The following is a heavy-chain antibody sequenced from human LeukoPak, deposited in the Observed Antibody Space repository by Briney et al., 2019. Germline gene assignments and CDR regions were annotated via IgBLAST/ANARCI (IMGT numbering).Heavy chain of an antibody. CDR3: ASVWGKPTYYFDY. Sequence: QRGGSLRLSCAPSGFTFSSCEMNCVPDAPGKWLEWVSYISSSGSTILYTHSVKGRFTISRDNAKNSLSLQMNSLRAEDTAVYYCASVWGKPTYYFDYWGQGTLVTVSS. V-gene: IGHV3-48*03. J-gene: IGHJ4*02. CDR1: GFTFSSCE. CDR2: ISSSGSTI. D-gene: IGHD3-16*01.